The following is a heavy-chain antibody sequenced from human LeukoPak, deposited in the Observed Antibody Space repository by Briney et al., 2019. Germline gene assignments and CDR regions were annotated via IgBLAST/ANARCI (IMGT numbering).Heavy chain of an antibody. CDR1: GISITTYY. Sequence: SETLSLTCTVSGISITTYYWSWIRQPPGNGLGWIGLIHYSGSTTYNPSLKSGVTISVDTSKNQFFLHLSSVTAADTAVYYCARDIREVGESHYFDYWGQGTLVTVTS. V-gene: IGHV4-59*01. J-gene: IGHJ4*02. CDR2: IHYSGST. CDR3: ARDIREVGESHYFDY. D-gene: IGHD1-26*01.